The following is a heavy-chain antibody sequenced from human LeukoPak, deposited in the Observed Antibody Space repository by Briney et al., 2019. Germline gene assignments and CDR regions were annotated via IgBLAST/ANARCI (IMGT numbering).Heavy chain of an antibody. V-gene: IGHV3-23*01. CDR1: GFTFSSYA. CDR3: ASWSNWKGDY. Sequence: GGSLRLSCAASGFTFSSYAMNWVRQAPGKGLEWVSAISGSGDSTYYADSVRGRFTISRDNSKNTLYLQMNSLRAEDTAVYYCASWSNWKGDYWGQGTLVTVSS. CDR2: ISGSGDST. D-gene: IGHD1-1*01. J-gene: IGHJ4*02.